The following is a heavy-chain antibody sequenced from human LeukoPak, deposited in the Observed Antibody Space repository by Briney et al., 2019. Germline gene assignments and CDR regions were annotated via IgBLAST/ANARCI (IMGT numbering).Heavy chain of an antibody. V-gene: IGHV2-5*02. CDR1: GFSLSTSGVG. CDR2: IYWDDDK. CDR3: VYSFPKSGSVGTLHY. J-gene: IGHJ4*02. D-gene: IGHD5/OR15-5a*01. Sequence: SGPTLVNPTQTLTLTCTFSGFSLSTSGVGVGWIRQPPGKALEWLALIYWDDDKRYRPSLKNRLTITKDTSKNQVVLTMTNMDPVDTATYYCVYSFPKSGSVGTLHYWGQGALVTVSS.